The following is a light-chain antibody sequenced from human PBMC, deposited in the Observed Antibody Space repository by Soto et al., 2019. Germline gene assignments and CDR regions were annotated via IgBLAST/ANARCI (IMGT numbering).Light chain of an antibody. CDR3: LQQDSYPRT. CDR1: QGIRNN. CDR2: GAS. V-gene: IGKV1-17*01. Sequence: DIQMTQSPSSLFASVGDRVTITCRASQGIRNNLGWYQQRPGEAPKRLIYGASSLQRGVQSRFRGSGSVTEFTLTISSLRPEDSAPYYPLQQDSYPRTFGEGTKLEL. J-gene: IGKJ1*01.